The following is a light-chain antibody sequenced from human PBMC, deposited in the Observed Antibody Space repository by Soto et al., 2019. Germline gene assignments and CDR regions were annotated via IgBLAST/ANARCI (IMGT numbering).Light chain of an antibody. CDR1: QGISSY. V-gene: IGKV1-9*01. J-gene: IGKJ5*01. Sequence: IQLTQSPSSLSASVGDRVTITCRDSQGISSYLAWYQQKPGKAPKLLIYAASTLQSGVPSRFSGSGSGTDFTLTISSLQPEDFATYYCQQLNSYSITFGQGTRLEIK. CDR2: AAS. CDR3: QQLNSYSIT.